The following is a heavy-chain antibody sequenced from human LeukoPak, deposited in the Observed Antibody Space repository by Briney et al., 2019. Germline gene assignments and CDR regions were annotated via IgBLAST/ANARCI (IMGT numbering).Heavy chain of an antibody. CDR2: INHSGST. CDR1: GGSFSGYY. Sequence: PSETLSLTCAVYGGSFSGYYWSWIRQPPGKGLEWIGEINHSGSTNYNPSLKSRLTISVDTSKNQFSLKLSSVTAADTAVYYCARRPRITIFGVGGHTYYFDYWGQGTLVTVSS. V-gene: IGHV4-34*01. D-gene: IGHD3-3*01. CDR3: ARRPRITIFGVGGHTYYFDY. J-gene: IGHJ4*02.